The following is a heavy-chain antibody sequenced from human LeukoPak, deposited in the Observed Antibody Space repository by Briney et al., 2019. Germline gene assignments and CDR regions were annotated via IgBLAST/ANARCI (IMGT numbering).Heavy chain of an antibody. CDR1: GFTVSSNY. D-gene: IGHD3-16*02. CDR3: AKDGARDYDYVWGSYRYTEAFDI. CDR2: FYAGGAT. J-gene: IGHJ3*02. Sequence: GGSLRLSCAASGFTVSSNYMSWVRQAPGKGLEWVSVFYAGGATYYADSVKGRFTISRDNSKNTVSLQMNSLRAEDTAVYYCAKDGARDYDYVWGSYRYTEAFDIWGQGTMVTVSS. V-gene: IGHV3-53*01.